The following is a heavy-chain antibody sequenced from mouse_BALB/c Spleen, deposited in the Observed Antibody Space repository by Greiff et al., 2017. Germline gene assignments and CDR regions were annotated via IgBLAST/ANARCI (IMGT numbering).Heavy chain of an antibody. Sequence: EVQLQQSGAELVRPGALVKLSCKASGFNIKDYYMHWVKQRPEQGLEWIGWIDPENGNTIYDPKFQGKASITADTSSNTAYLQLSSLTSEDTAVYYCARSEGYGNYVRYFDVWGAGTTVTVSS. CDR2: IDPENGNT. V-gene: IGHV14-1*02. CDR1: GFNIKDYY. CDR3: ARSEGYGNYVRYFDV. J-gene: IGHJ1*01. D-gene: IGHD2-10*02.